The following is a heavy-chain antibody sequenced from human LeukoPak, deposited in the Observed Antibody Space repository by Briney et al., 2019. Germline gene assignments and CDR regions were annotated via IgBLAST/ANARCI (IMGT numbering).Heavy chain of an antibody. CDR1: GGSISSGDYY. Sequence: SETLSLTCTVSGGSISSGDYYWSWIRQPPGKGLEYIGYIYYSGSTYYNPSLKSRITISVDTSKNQFSLKLSSVTAADTAVYYCARGGWSSSIDYWGQGTLVTVSS. CDR2: IYYSGST. V-gene: IGHV4-30-4*01. CDR3: ARGGWSSSIDY. D-gene: IGHD6-6*01. J-gene: IGHJ4*02.